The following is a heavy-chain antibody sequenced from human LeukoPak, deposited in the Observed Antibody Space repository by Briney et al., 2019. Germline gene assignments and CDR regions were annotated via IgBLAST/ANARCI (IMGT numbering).Heavy chain of an antibody. CDR2: IYYSGNT. CDR1: GGSISYYY. D-gene: IGHD1-26*01. CDR3: ARFNSGSYQHYFDY. Sequence: PSETLSLTCTVSGGSISYYYWSWIRQSPGKGLEWIGYIYYSGNTNYNPSLKSRVTISVDTSKNQFSLKLNSVTAADTAVYYCARFNSGSYQHYFDYWGQGTLVTVSS. V-gene: IGHV4-59*12. J-gene: IGHJ4*02.